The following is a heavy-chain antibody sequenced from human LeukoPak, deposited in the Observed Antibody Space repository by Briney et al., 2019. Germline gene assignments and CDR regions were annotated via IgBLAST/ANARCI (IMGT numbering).Heavy chain of an antibody. V-gene: IGHV1-2*02. CDR2: INPNSGGT. Sequence: ASVKVSCKASGYTFTGYYMHWVRQAPGQGLEWMGWINPNSGGTNYAQKFQGRVTMTRDTSISTAYMELSRLRSDDTAVYYCARLTAYYDILTGHYKAPTGAFDIWGQGTMVTVSS. J-gene: IGHJ3*02. CDR1: GYTFTGYY. CDR3: ARLTAYYDILTGHYKAPTGAFDI. D-gene: IGHD3-9*01.